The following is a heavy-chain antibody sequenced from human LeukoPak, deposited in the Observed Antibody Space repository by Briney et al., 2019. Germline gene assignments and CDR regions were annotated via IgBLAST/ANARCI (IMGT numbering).Heavy chain of an antibody. J-gene: IGHJ3*02. D-gene: IGHD4-17*01. V-gene: IGHV4-59*11. CDR3: ARDLVTVTKGFDI. CDR2: ISYIGST. CDR1: TDSFSSHY. Sequence: SETLSLTCAVSTDSFSSHYWTWIRQPPGKELEWIGYISYIGSTNYNPSLKSRVTISIDTSKNQFSLKLSSVTAADTAVYYCARDLVTVTKGFDIWGQGTMVSVSS.